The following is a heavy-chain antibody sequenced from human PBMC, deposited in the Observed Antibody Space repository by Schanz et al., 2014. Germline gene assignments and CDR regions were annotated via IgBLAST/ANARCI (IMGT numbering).Heavy chain of an antibody. Sequence: LVVESGGGLVQPGGSLRLSCAASGFTFRNNWMHWFRQGPGKGLSWVSRIDGEGGDTRYADSVKGRFPVFRDNARNMVFLQMNSLRVDDTGVYYCVRDERISSGVWFDPWGQGTLVTVSS. J-gene: IGHJ5*02. V-gene: IGHV3-74*01. D-gene: IGHD6-19*01. CDR3: VRDERISSGVWFDP. CDR1: GFTFRNNW. CDR2: IDGEGGDT.